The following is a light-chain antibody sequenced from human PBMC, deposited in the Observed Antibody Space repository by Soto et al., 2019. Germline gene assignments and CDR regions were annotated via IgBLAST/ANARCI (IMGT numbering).Light chain of an antibody. V-gene: IGKV1-39*01. Sequence: DIQMTQSPSSLSASVGDRVTITCRASQSISSYLNWYQQKPGKAPKLLIYAASSLQSGVPSRFSDSGSGTDFTLTISSLQPEDFAPYYCQQSSSTPVTFGPGTTVDIK. CDR3: QQSSSTPVT. J-gene: IGKJ3*01. CDR1: QSISSY. CDR2: AAS.